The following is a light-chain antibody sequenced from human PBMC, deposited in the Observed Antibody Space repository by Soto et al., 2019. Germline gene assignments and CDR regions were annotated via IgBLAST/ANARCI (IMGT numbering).Light chain of an antibody. CDR1: QDISSY. Sequence: DIQLTQSPSFLSASVGDRVTITCRTSQDISSYLAWYQQNPGKAPQLIFSAPSTLQSGIPSRFSGSGSGTEFTLPISSLQPEDFATYYCQQLKSYPLSFGGWTKVEI. CDR3: QQLKSYPLS. V-gene: IGKV1-9*01. J-gene: IGKJ4*01. CDR2: APS.